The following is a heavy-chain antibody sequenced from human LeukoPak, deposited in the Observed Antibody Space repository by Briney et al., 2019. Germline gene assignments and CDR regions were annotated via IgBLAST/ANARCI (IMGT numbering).Heavy chain of an antibody. CDR3: AKDDTYY. Sequence: GGSVSPLYGAWGLPHKRYDKLGARQPSGRALEGVGCINGSSGSTGYADYVKGRFTITRDNSKNTLYLQMSSLRAEDTAVYYCAKDDTYY. CDR1: GLPHKRYD. D-gene: IGHD3-22*01. CDR2: INGSSGST. V-gene: IGHV3-23*01. J-gene: IGHJ6*01.